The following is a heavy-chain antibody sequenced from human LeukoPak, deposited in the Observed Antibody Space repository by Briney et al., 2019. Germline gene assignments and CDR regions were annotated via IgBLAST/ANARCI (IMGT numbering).Heavy chain of an antibody. V-gene: IGHV4-59*08. CDR2: IYYSGST. Sequence: SETLSLTCTVSGGSISSYYWSWIRQPPGKGLERIGYIYYSGSTNYNPSLKSRVTISVDTSKNQFSLKLSSVIAADTAVYYCARIQNSSGYYHRAFDIWGQGTMVTVSS. J-gene: IGHJ3*02. CDR1: GGSISSYY. CDR3: ARIQNSSGYYHRAFDI. D-gene: IGHD3-22*01.